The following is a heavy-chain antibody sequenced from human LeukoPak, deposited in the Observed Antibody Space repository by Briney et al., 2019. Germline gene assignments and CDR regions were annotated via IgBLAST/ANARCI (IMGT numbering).Heavy chain of an antibody. V-gene: IGHV4-61*01. CDR3: ARSPYSSGWYAFDI. Sequence: SETLSLTCTVSGGSVSSGSYYWSWIRQPPGKGLEWIGYIYYSGSTNYNPSLKNRVTISVDTSKNQFSLKLSSVTAADTAVYYCARSPYSSGWYAFDIWGQGTMVTVSS. D-gene: IGHD6-19*01. J-gene: IGHJ3*02. CDR2: IYYSGST. CDR1: GGSVSSGSYY.